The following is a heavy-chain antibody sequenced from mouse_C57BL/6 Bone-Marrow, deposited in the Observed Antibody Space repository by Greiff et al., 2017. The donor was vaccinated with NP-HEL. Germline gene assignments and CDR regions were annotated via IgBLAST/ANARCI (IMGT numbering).Heavy chain of an antibody. D-gene: IGHD1-1*01. Sequence: EVKVVESGGGLVQPGGSLKLSCAASGFTFSDYYMYWVRQTPEKRLEWVAYISNGGGSTYYPDTVKGRFTISRDNAKNTLYLQMSRLKSEDTAMYYCARHYYYGLYAMDYWGQGTSVTVSS. CDR1: GFTFSDYY. V-gene: IGHV5-12*01. CDR3: ARHYYYGLYAMDY. J-gene: IGHJ4*01. CDR2: ISNGGGST.